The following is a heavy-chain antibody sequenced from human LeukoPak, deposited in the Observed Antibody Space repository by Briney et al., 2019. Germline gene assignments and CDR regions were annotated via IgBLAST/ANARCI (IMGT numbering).Heavy chain of an antibody. J-gene: IGHJ6*03. CDR3: AKREPDYYYFCLDV. CDR2: ISGSGRST. V-gene: IGHV3-23*01. D-gene: IGHD1-14*01. CDR1: GFTFSSYA. Sequence: GGSLRLSCAASGFTFSSYAMSWVRQTPGKGLEWVSTISGSGRSTYYADSVKDRFTISRDNSKNTLYLQMNSLRAEDTAVYYCAKREPDYYYFCLDVWGKGTAVTVSS.